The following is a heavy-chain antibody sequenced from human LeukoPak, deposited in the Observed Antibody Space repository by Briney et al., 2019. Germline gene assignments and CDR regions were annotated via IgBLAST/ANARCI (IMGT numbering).Heavy chain of an antibody. CDR1: GFTFSRYW. CDR2: IKQDGSEK. Sequence: GGSLRLSCAASGFTFSRYWMSWVRQAPGKGLEWVANIKQDGSEKDSVDSVKGRFIISRDNAKNSLYLQMNSLRADDTAVYHCARVRSAAAGPLDYWGQGTLVTVSS. V-gene: IGHV3-7*01. CDR3: ARVRSAAAGPLDY. D-gene: IGHD6-13*01. J-gene: IGHJ4*02.